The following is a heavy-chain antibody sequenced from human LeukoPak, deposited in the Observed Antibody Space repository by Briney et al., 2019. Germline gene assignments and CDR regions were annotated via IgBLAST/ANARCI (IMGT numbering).Heavy chain of an antibody. Sequence: PGGSLRLSCAASGFTFSSYAMHWVRQAPGKGLEYVSAISSNGGSTYYANSVKGRFTISRGNSKNTLYLQMGSLRAEDMAVYYCARDDLYYDFWSGSTLLYGMDVWGQGTTVTVSS. CDR2: ISSNGGST. V-gene: IGHV3-64*01. D-gene: IGHD3-3*01. CDR3: ARDDLYYDFWSGSTLLYGMDV. J-gene: IGHJ6*02. CDR1: GFTFSSYA.